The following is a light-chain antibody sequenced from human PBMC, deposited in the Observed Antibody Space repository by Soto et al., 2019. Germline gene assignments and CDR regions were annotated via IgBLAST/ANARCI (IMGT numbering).Light chain of an antibody. V-gene: IGKV3-20*01. J-gene: IGKJ2*01. Sequence: EIVLTQSPGTLSLSPGERATLSCRASQSVSSSYLAWYQQKPGQAPRLLIYAASSRATGIPDRFSGSGSGTDFSLTISRLEHEDVAVYYCQQHGTSPPYTFGQGTKLEI. CDR3: QQHGTSPPYT. CDR1: QSVSSSY. CDR2: AAS.